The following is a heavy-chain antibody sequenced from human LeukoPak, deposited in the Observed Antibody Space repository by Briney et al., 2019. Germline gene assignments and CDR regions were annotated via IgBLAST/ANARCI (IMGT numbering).Heavy chain of an antibody. D-gene: IGHD5-12*01. CDR3: ARAHVDIVATILYFDY. Sequence: SETLSLTCTVSGGSISSYYWSWIRQPPGKGLEWIGYIYYSGSTNYNPSLKSRVTISVDTSKNQFSLKLSSVTAADTAVYYCARAHVDIVATILYFDYWGRGTLVTVSS. CDR1: GGSISSYY. J-gene: IGHJ4*02. V-gene: IGHV4-59*01. CDR2: IYYSGST.